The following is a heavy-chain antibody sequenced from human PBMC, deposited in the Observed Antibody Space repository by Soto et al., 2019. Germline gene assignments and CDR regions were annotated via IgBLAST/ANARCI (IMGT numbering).Heavy chain of an antibody. CDR2: MNPNSGNT. D-gene: IGHD4-17*01. J-gene: IGHJ6*02. CDR3: ASGPVDYGGNSFYYYYGMDV. CDR1: GYTFTSYD. Sequence: QVQLVQSGAEVKKPGASVKVSCKASGYTFTSYDINWVRQATGQGLEWMGWMNPNSGNTGYAQKFQGRVTMTRNTSISTAYMELSSLRSEDTAVYYCASGPVDYGGNSFYYYYGMDVWGQGTTVTVSS. V-gene: IGHV1-8*01.